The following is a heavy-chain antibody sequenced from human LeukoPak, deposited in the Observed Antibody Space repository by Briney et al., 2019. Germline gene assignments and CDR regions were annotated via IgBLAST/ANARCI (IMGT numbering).Heavy chain of an antibody. V-gene: IGHV1-69*13. Sequence: SVKVSCKASGGTFNIYAIYWVRQAPGQGLEWMGGIIPLFGSPNYAQKFQGRVTISADESTKTAYMELNSLRSEDTAVYYCARGIEEYSKSSGWSDPWGQGTLVIVSS. J-gene: IGHJ5*02. CDR3: ARGIEEYSKSSGWSDP. D-gene: IGHD6-6*01. CDR1: GGTFNIYA. CDR2: IIPLFGSP.